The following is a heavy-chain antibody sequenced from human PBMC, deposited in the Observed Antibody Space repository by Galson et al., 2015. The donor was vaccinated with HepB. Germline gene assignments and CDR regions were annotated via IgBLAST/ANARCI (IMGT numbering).Heavy chain of an antibody. J-gene: IGHJ5*02. CDR2: MNPNSGNT. D-gene: IGHD6-13*01. CDR1: GYTFTSYD. CDR3: ARVKQKGSSWYFSRSNWFDP. Sequence: SVKVSCKASGYTFTSYDINWVRQATGQGLEWMGWMNPNSGNTGYAQKFQGRVTMTRNTSISTAYMELSSLRSEDTAVYYCARVKQKGSSWYFSRSNWFDPWGQGTLVTVSS. V-gene: IGHV1-8*01.